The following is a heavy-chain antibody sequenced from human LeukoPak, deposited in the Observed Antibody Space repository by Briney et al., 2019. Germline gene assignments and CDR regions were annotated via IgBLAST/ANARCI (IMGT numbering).Heavy chain of an antibody. CDR2: IYHSGST. CDR3: ASNYYGSGSLDY. D-gene: IGHD3-10*01. Sequence: ASGTLSLTCAVSGGSISSSNWWSWVRQPPGKGLEWIGEIYHSGSTNYNPSLKSRVTISVDKSKNQFSLKLSSVTAADTAVYYCASNYYGSGSLDYWGQGTLVTVSS. CDR1: GGSISSSNW. V-gene: IGHV4-4*02. J-gene: IGHJ4*02.